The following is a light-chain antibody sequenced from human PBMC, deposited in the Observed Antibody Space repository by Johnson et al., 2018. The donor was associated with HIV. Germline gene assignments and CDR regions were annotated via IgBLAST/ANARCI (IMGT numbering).Light chain of an antibody. V-gene: IGLV1-51*02. CDR1: SSNIGSNY. J-gene: IGLJ1*01. CDR3: ATCDRSLTIGGV. Sequence: QSVLTQPPSVSAAPGQKVTISCSGSSSNIGSNYVSWYQQFPGEAHKLLIYEDNKRPSGIPERFSGSKSGTSATMGITGLQTGDEADYYCATCDRSLTIGGVFGRGTKVTVL. CDR2: EDN.